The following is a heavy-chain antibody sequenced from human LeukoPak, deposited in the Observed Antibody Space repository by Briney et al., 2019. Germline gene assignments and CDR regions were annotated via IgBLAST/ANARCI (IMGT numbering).Heavy chain of an antibody. V-gene: IGHV3-15*01. CDR2: IKSKTDGGTT. J-gene: IGHJ6*04. Sequence: PGGSLRLSCAASGFTFSNAWMSWVRQAPGKGLEWVGRIKSKTDGGTTDYAAPVKGRFTISRDDSKNTLYLQMNSLKTEDTAAYYCTTENPSGYYYGMDVWGKGATVTVSS. CDR1: GFTFSNAW. CDR3: TTENPSGYYYGMDV. D-gene: IGHD3-3*01.